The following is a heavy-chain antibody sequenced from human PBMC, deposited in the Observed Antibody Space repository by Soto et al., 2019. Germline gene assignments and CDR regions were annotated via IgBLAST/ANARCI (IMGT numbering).Heavy chain of an antibody. V-gene: IGHV3-23*01. J-gene: IGHJ6*02. CDR1: GFTFSSYA. D-gene: IGHD6-6*01. Sequence: PGGSLRLSCAASGFTFSSYAMSWVRQAPGKGLEWVSAISGSGGSTYYADSVKGRFTISRDNSKNTLYLQINSLRAEDTAVYYCAKSEYSSSNGNYYYYGTDVWGQGTTVTVSS. CDR2: ISGSGGST. CDR3: AKSEYSSSNGNYYYYGTDV.